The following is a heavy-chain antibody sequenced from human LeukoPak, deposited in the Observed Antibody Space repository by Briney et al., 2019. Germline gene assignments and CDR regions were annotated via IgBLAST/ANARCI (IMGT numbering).Heavy chain of an antibody. CDR2: INPSSGST. CDR3: ARGNYGKATGI. D-gene: IGHD4-11*01. V-gene: IGHV1-46*01. J-gene: IGHJ3*02. CDR1: GYTFSSY. Sequence: GASVKVSCKASGYTFSSYMHWVRQAPGQGLEWMGIINPSSGSTSYAQKFQDRVTMTRVTSTSTLYMELSSLRSEDTAVYYCARGNYGKATGIWGQGTMVTVSS.